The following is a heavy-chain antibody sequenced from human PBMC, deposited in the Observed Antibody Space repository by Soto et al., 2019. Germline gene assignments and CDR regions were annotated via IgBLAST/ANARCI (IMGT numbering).Heavy chain of an antibody. CDR2: IRSKANSYAT. D-gene: IGHD4-17*01. CDR1: GFTFSGSA. V-gene: IGHV3-73*01. CDR3: TRFWETTVTTNYYYYGMDV. J-gene: IGHJ6*02. Sequence: LRLSCAASGFTFSGSAMHWVRQASGKGLEWVGRIRSKANSYATAYAASVKGRFTISRDDSKNTAYLQMNSLKTEDTAVYYCTRFWETTVTTNYYYYGMDVWGQGTTVTVSS.